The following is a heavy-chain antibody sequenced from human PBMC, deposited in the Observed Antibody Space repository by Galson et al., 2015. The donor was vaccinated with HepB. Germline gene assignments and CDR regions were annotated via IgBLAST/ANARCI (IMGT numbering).Heavy chain of an antibody. CDR3: ASLPRIAARWFDY. D-gene: IGHD6-6*01. CDR2: IIPILGIA. Sequence: SVKVSCKVSGYTLTELSMHWVRQAPGQGLEWMGRIIPILGIANYAQKFQGRVTITADKSTSTAYMELSSLRSEDTAVYYCASLPRIAARWFDYWGQGTLVTVSS. J-gene: IGHJ4*02. CDR1: GYTLTELS. V-gene: IGHV1-69*02.